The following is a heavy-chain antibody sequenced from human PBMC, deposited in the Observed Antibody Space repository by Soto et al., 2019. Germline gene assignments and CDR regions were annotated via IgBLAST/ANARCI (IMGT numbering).Heavy chain of an antibody. J-gene: IGHJ3*02. CDR3: ARDETQGITVMVVAKSHAFNI. CDR1: GYTFTSYY. V-gene: IGHV1-46*01. D-gene: IGHD3-22*01. CDR2: INPSGGST. Sequence: VASVKVSCKASGYTFTSYYMHWVRQAPGQGLEWMGIINPSGGSTSYAQKFQGRVTMTRDTSTSTVYMELSSLRSEDTAVYYCARDETQGITVMVVAKSHAFNIWGQGTLVTVSS.